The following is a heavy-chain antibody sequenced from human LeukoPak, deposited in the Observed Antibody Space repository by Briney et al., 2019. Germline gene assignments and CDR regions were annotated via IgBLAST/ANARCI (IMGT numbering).Heavy chain of an antibody. CDR2: FSAYNGNT. Sequence: ASVKVSCKASGYTFTSYGISWVRQAPGQGLEWMGWFSAYNGNTNYAQKLQGRVTMTTDTSTSTAYMELRSLRSDDTAVYYCARDFYGGNRRAGRNWYFDLWGRGTLVTVSS. CDR1: GYTFTSYG. V-gene: IGHV1-18*01. D-gene: IGHD4-23*01. J-gene: IGHJ2*01. CDR3: ARDFYGGNRRAGRNWYFDL.